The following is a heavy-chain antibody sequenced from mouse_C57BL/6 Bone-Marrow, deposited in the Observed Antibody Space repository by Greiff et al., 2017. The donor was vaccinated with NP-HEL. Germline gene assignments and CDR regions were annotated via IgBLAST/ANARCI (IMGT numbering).Heavy chain of an antibody. J-gene: IGHJ4*01. V-gene: IGHV1-15*01. D-gene: IGHD2-4*01. Sequence: QVQLQQSGAELVRPGASVTLSCKASGYTFTDYEMHWVKQTPVHGLEWIGAIDPETGGTAYNQKFKGKAILTADKSSSTAYMELRSLTSEDSAVYYCTRGRHDYDTLYAMDYWGQGTSVTVSS. CDR1: GYTFTDYE. CDR2: IDPETGGT. CDR3: TRGRHDYDTLYAMDY.